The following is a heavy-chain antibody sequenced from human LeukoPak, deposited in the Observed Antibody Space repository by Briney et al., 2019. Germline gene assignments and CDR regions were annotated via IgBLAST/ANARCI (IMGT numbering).Heavy chain of an antibody. CDR3: ARGRHSGSYYVDDY. J-gene: IGHJ4*02. CDR2: IGAYNGNT. Sequence: ASVKVSCKASGYTFTSYGISWVRQAPGQGLEWMGWIGAYNGNTNYAQKFQGRVTMTTDTSTSTAYMELRSLRSDDTAVYYCARGRHSGSYYVDDYWGQGTLVTVSS. V-gene: IGHV1-18*01. CDR1: GYTFTSYG. D-gene: IGHD1-26*01.